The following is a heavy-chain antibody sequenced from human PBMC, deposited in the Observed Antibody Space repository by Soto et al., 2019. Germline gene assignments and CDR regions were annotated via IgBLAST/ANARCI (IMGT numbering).Heavy chain of an antibody. J-gene: IGHJ4*02. D-gene: IGHD6-6*01. V-gene: IGHV1-18*01. CDR1: GYTFTSHA. CDR3: ARQGSGAARHPFDY. CDR2: ISTYSGNT. Sequence: QVQLVQSGAEVKKFGASVKVSCKASGYTFTSHAFSWVRQAPGQGLEWMGWISTYSGNTDYAQSFQGRVTMTTDTSTSTAYMELRSLRSDDTAVYYCARQGSGAARHPFDYWGQGTLVTVSS.